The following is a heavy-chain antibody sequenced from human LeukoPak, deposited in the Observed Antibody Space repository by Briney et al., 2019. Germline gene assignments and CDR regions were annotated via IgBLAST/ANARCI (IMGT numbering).Heavy chain of an antibody. CDR1: GFTFSSYA. V-gene: IGHV3-64D*09. D-gene: IGHD5-24*01. CDR3: VKDPSDGYFDY. CDR2: ISSNGGST. Sequence: GGSLRLSCSASGFTFSSYAMHWGRQAPGKGLEYVSAISSNGGSTYYADSVKGRFTISRDNSKNTLYLQMSSLRAEDTAVYYCVKDPSDGYFDYWGQGTLVTVSS. J-gene: IGHJ4*02.